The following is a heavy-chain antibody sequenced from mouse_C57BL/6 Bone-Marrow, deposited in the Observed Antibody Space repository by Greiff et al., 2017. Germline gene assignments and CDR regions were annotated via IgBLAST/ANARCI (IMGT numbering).Heavy chain of an antibody. D-gene: IGHD2-5*01. Sequence: VQLQQSGAELVRPGASVKLSCTASGFNIKDDYMHWVKQRPEQGLEWIGWIDPENGDTEYASKFQGTATITADTSSNTAYLQLSSLTSEDTSVYYCTSSPFYSNYEGAMDYWGQGTSVTVSS. CDR1: GFNIKDDY. J-gene: IGHJ4*01. V-gene: IGHV14-4*01. CDR2: IDPENGDT. CDR3: TSSPFYSNYEGAMDY.